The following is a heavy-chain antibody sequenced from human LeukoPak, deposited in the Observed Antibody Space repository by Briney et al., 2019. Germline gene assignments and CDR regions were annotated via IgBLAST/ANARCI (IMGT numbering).Heavy chain of an antibody. CDR1: GFTFSSYD. D-gene: IGHD1-26*01. CDR2: IGNAGDT. Sequence: PGGSLRLSCAASGFTFSSYDMHWVRQATGKGREWGSAIGNAGDTYYPGSGKGRFTISRENAKNSLYLQMNSLRAGDTAVYYCARGHVGAFDIWGQGTMVTVSS. J-gene: IGHJ3*02. CDR3: ARGHVGAFDI. V-gene: IGHV3-13*01.